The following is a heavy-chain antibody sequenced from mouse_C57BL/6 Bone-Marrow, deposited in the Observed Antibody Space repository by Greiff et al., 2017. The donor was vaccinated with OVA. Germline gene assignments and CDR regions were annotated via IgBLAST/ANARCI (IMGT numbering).Heavy chain of an antibody. V-gene: IGHV5-16*01. D-gene: IGHD1-1*01. CDR3: ARDRYYGSSYVWYFDV. CDR2: INYDGSST. Sequence: EVKVVESEGGLVQPGSSMKLSCTASGFTFSDYYMAWVRQVPEKGLEWVANINYDGSSTYYLDSLKSRFIISRDNAKNILYLQMSSLKSEDTATYYCARDRYYGSSYVWYFDVWGTGTTVTVSS. CDR1: GFTFSDYY. J-gene: IGHJ1*03.